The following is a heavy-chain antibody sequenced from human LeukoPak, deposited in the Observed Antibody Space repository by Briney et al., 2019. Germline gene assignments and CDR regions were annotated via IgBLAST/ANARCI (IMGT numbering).Heavy chain of an antibody. Sequence: QAGGSLRLSCAASGFTFSSYGMNWVRQAPGKGLEWVSAISGSGGSTYYADSVKGRFTISRDNSKNTLYLQMNSLRAEDTAVYYCAKDDYYDTSGYRDWGQGTLVTVSS. CDR2: ISGSGGST. D-gene: IGHD3-22*01. CDR1: GFTFSSYG. CDR3: AKDDYYDTSGYRD. J-gene: IGHJ4*02. V-gene: IGHV3-23*01.